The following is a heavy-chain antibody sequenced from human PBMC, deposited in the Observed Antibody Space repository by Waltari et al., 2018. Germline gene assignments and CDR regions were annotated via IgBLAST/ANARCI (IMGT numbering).Heavy chain of an antibody. D-gene: IGHD2-21*01. CDR3: TTEFIPNWFET. Sequence: EVHLVESGGGLIQPGGSLRLSCAASGFSVSDNYLSWVRQSLGKGLGWVSAICRGGTTYYGDSVKGRFTLSRDNSKNTLDLQMHSLRIEDTAVYYCTTEFIPNWFETWGPGTLVTVSS. V-gene: IGHV3-53*01. CDR1: GFSVSDNY. J-gene: IGHJ5*02. CDR2: ICRGGTT.